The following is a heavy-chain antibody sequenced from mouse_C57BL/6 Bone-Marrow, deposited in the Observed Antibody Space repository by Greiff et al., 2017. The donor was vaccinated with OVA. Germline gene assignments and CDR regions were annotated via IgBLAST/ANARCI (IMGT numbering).Heavy chain of an antibody. Sequence: EVMLVESGGGLVKPGGSLKLSCAASGFTFSSYAMSWVRQTPEKRLEWVATISDGGSYTYYPDNVKGRFPISRDNAKNNLYLQMSHLKSEDTAMYYCARVRFITTVVAFYWYFDVWGTGTTVTVSS. CDR1: GFTFSSYA. CDR2: ISDGGSYT. V-gene: IGHV5-4*03. J-gene: IGHJ1*03. CDR3: ARVRFITTVVAFYWYFDV. D-gene: IGHD1-1*01.